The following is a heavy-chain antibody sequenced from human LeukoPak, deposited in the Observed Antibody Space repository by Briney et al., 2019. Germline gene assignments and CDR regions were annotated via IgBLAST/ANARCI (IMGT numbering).Heavy chain of an antibody. CDR1: GGSISSYY. Sequence: PSETLSLTCTVSGGSISSYYWSWLRQPPGKGLEWIGYIYHSGSTYYNPSLKSRVTISVDRSKNQFSLKLSSVTAADTAVYYCARVRSTSCYDYWGQGTLVTVSS. CDR3: ARVRSTSCYDY. J-gene: IGHJ4*02. V-gene: IGHV4-59*12. D-gene: IGHD2-2*01. CDR2: IYHSGST.